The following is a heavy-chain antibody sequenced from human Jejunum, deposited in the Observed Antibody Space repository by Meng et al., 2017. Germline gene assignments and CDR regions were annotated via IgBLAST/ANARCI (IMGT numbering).Heavy chain of an antibody. J-gene: IGHJ4*02. CDR2: AST. D-gene: IGHD1-26*01. CDR1: GGSVSRAGYQ. Sequence: QVQLQESGPGLVRPSEPLSLICTVSGGSVSRAGYQWGWIRQPPGKXLEWIGYASTNYNPSLKSRVTISLDTSRNQFSLSLSSVTAADTAVYYCARDHMGSLDYWGQGILVTVSS. V-gene: IGHV4-61*08. CDR3: ARDHMGSLDY.